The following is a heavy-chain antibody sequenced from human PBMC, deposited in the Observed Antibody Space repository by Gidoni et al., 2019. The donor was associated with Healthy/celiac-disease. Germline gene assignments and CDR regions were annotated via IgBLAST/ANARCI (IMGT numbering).Heavy chain of an antibody. Sequence: QVQLQESGPGLVKPSQPLSLTCTVSGGSISSGSYYWSWIRQPAGKGLEWIGRIYTSGSTNYNPSLKSRVTISVDTSKNQFSLKLSSVTAADTAVYYCARGAIFGVVIEARGYYYYGMDVWGQGTTVTVSS. CDR3: ARGAIFGVVIEARGYYYYGMDV. D-gene: IGHD3-3*02. CDR1: GGSISSGSYY. V-gene: IGHV4-61*02. J-gene: IGHJ6*02. CDR2: IYTSGST.